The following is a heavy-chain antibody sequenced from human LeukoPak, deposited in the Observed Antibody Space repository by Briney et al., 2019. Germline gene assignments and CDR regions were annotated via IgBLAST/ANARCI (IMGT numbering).Heavy chain of an antibody. J-gene: IGHJ4*02. CDR3: ARDSPYDSSGY. Sequence: SETLSLTCAVYGGSFSGYYWSWIRQPPGKGLEWIGEINHSGSTNYNPSLKSRVTISVDTSKNQFSLKLSSVTAADTAVYYCARDSPYDSSGYWGQGTLVTVSS. V-gene: IGHV4-34*01. CDR2: INHSGST. CDR1: GGSFSGYY. D-gene: IGHD3-22*01.